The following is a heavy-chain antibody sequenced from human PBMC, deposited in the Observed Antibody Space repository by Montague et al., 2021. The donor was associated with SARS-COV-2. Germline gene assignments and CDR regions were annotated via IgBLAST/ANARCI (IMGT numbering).Heavy chain of an antibody. V-gene: IGHV4-31*03. CDR1: GGSISSGGYY. D-gene: IGHD3-22*01. CDR2: IYYSGST. J-gene: IGHJ3*02. Sequence: TLSLTCTVSGGSISSGGYYWSWIRQHPGKGLEWIGYIYYSGSTYYNPSLKSRVTISVDTSKNQFSLKLSSVPAADTAVYYCARVRITMIVVVDAFDSWGQGTMVTVSS. CDR3: ARVRITMIVVVDAFDS.